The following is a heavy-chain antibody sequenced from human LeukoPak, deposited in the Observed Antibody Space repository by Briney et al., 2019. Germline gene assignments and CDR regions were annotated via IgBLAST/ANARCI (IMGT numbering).Heavy chain of an antibody. D-gene: IGHD4-17*01. CDR3: ARFKGNYGDYPDAFDI. V-gene: IGHV4-59*01. CDR2: IYYSGST. J-gene: IGHJ3*02. Sequence: PSETLSLTCTVSGGSISSYCWSWIRQPPGKGLEWIGYIYYSGSTNHNPSLKSRFTISVDTSKNEFSLKLSSVTAADTAVYYCARFKGNYGDYPDAFDIWGQGTMVTVSS. CDR1: GGSISSYC.